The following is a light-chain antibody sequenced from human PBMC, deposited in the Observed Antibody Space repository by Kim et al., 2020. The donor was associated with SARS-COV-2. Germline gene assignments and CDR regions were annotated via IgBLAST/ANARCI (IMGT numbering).Light chain of an antibody. CDR3: QQYNNWPLT. CDR2: GAS. V-gene: IGKV3-15*01. J-gene: IGKJ4*01. Sequence: EIVMTQSPATLSVSPGERATLSCRASQSVSSNLAWYQQKPGQAPRLLIYGASTRATGIPARFSGSGSGTEFTLTISSLQSEDFAVYYCQQYNNWPLTFGGGTKVGYQT. CDR1: QSVSSN.